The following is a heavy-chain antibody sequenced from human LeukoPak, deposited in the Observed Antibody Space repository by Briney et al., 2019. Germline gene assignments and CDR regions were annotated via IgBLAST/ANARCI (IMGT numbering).Heavy chain of an antibody. D-gene: IGHD6-6*01. V-gene: IGHV1-58*01. Sequence: SVKVSCKASGFTFPSSGVQWVRQARGQRLEWIGWIVVGSGNTNYAQKFQERVTITRDMSTSTAYMKLSSLRSEDTAVYYCAAVGWEYSSSPLPMDVWGQGTTVTVPS. CDR2: IVVGSGNT. CDR3: AAVGWEYSSSPLPMDV. CDR1: GFTFPSSG. J-gene: IGHJ6*02.